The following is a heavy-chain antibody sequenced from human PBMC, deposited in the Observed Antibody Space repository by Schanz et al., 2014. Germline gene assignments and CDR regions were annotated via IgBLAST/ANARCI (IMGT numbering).Heavy chain of an antibody. J-gene: IGHJ4*02. CDR1: GFTFSAYW. Sequence: EVQLVEYRGGLVQPGESLRLSCAASGFTFSAYWMAWVRQAPGKGLEWVAAINQAASVQYYVDSVKGRFTISRDDAKNSHYLQMNSLRVEDTAVFYCVKIGYTHWSLDDWGQGILVTVSS. CDR3: VKIGYTHWSLDD. CDR2: INQAASVQ. V-gene: IGHV3-7*01. D-gene: IGHD6-13*01.